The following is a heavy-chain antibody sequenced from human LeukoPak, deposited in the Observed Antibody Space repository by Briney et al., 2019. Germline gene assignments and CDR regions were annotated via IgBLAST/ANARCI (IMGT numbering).Heavy chain of an antibody. CDR2: ISSSSSHI. CDR3: ASGSNWKVFDY. V-gene: IGHV3-21*01. J-gene: IGHJ4*02. Sequence: GGSLRLSCAASGFTFSSYSMNWVRQAPGKGLEWVSSISSSSSHIYYADSVKGRFTISRDNAKNSLYLQMNSLRAEDTAVYDCASGSNWKVFDYWGQGTLVTVSS. CDR1: GFTFSSYS. D-gene: IGHD1-20*01.